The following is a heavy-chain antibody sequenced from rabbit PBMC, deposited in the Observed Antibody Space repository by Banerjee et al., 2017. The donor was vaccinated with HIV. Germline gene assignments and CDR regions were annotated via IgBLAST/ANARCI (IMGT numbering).Heavy chain of an antibody. CDR2: IVTGTSANT. CDR3: ARDLAGFIGWNFNL. D-gene: IGHD4-1*01. V-gene: IGHV1S40*01. J-gene: IGHJ4*01. CDR1: GFSFSVSYW. Sequence: QSLQESGGDLVKPGASLTITCTASGFSFSVSYWICWVRQAPGKGLEWIACIVTGTSANTAYATWAKGRFPISKTSSPVALQMTSLTAADTATYFCARDLAGFIGWNFNLGGPGTLVTVS.